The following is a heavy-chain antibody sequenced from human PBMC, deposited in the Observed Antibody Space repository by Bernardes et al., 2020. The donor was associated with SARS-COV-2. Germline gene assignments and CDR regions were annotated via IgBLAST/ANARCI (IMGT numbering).Heavy chain of an antibody. CDR1: GFTFSDYH. D-gene: IGHD2-2*01. CDR2: ISSGSTYT. J-gene: IGHJ6*02. Sequence: GGSLRLSCAASGFTFSDYHMSWFRQAPGKGLEWVSFISSGSTYTDYADSVKGRFTISRDNAKNSVYLQMNSLRAEDTAVYYCARDQCSINCRLYYYATDVWGQGTTVTVSS. V-gene: IGHV3-11*06. CDR3: ARDQCSINCRLYYYATDV.